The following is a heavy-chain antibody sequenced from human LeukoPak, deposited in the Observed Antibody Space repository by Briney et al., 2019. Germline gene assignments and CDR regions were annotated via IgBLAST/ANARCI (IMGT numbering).Heavy chain of an antibody. D-gene: IGHD6-19*01. V-gene: IGHV1-18*01. J-gene: IGHJ6*03. Sequence: ASVKVSCKASDYTFTNYGVSWVRQVPGQGLEWMGWISAYNGNTNYAQKLQGRVTMTTDTSTSTAYMELRSLRSDDTAVYYCARPSVAGTPYYMDVWGKGTTVTVSS. CDR2: ISAYNGNT. CDR3: ARPSVAGTPYYMDV. CDR1: DYTFTNYG.